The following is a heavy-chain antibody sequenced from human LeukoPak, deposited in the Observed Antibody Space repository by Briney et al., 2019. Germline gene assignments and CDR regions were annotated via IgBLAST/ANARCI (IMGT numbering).Heavy chain of an antibody. CDR2: IYTSGST. J-gene: IGHJ4*02. CDR3: ARSLGLTGTPYDY. D-gene: IGHD1-20*01. V-gene: IGHV4-61*02. CDR1: GGSISSGSYY. Sequence: SETLSLTCTVSGGSISSGSYYWSWIRQPAGKGLEWIGRIYTSGSTNYNPSLKSRVTISVDTSKNQFSLKLSSVTAADTAVYYCARSLGLTGTPYDYWGQGTLVTVSS.